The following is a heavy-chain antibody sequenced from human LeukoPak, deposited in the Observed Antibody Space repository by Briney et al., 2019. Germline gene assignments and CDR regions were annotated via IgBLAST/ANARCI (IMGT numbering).Heavy chain of an antibody. J-gene: IGHJ4*02. CDR2: INHSGST. D-gene: IGHD6-13*01. V-gene: IGHV4-34*01. CDR1: GGSFSGYY. CDR3: ARLSAALGY. Sequence: SETLSLTCAVYGGSFSGYYWSWIRQPPGKGLEWIGEINHSGSTNYNPSLKSRVTISVDTSKNQFSLKLSSVTAADTAVYYCARLSAALGYWGQGTLVTVSS.